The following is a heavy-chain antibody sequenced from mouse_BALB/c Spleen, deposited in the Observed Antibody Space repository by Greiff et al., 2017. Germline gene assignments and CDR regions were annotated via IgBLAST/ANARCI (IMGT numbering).Heavy chain of an antibody. D-gene: IGHD1-2*01. Sequence: EVQLVESGAELVRSGASVKLSCTASGFNIKDYYMHWVKQRPEQGLEWIGWIDPANGNTKYDPKFQGKATITADTSSNTAYLQLSSLTSEDTAVYYCARGTTAPLFDYWGQGTTLTVSS. CDR1: GFNIKDYY. J-gene: IGHJ2*01. CDR2: IDPANGNT. V-gene: IGHV14-3*02. CDR3: ARGTTAPLFDY.